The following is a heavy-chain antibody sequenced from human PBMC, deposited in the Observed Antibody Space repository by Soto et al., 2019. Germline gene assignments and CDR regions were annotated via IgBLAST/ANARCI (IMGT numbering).Heavy chain of an antibody. CDR1: GFTFSRHS. CDR2: ISYGGRTT. CDR3: VRGRASTSFHALEV. V-gene: IGHV3-30*04. D-gene: IGHD2-2*01. J-gene: IGHJ6*02. Sequence: SLRLSSSASGFTFSRHSMHLVREAPGKGLEWVVHISYGGRTTHYSKSVRGRFTISRDNSKNTLHLQMSSLRTEDTALYYCVRGRASTSFHALEVLGQGTKV.